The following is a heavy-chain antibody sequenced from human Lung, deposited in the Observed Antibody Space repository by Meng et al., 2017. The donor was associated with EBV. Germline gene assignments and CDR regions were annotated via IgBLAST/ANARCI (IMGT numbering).Heavy chain of an antibody. CDR1: GGSISSGGYY. CDR2: IYYSGST. J-gene: IGHJ4*02. Sequence: QAQVQESGPGLVKPSQTLSLTCTVSGGSISSGGYYWSWIRHHPGKGLEWIGYIYYSGSTNYNPSLKSRVSISVDKSKNQFSLKLSSVTAADTAVYYCARADKVRFDYWGQGTLVTVSS. V-gene: IGHV4-31*03. CDR3: ARADKVRFDY.